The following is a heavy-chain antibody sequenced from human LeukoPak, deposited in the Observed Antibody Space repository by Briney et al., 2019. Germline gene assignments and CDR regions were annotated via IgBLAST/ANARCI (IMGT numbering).Heavy chain of an antibody. CDR2: IIPSFGTA. CDR3: AIGKLRVAVAGTDY. CDR1: GGTFSSYA. V-gene: IGHV1-69*05. J-gene: IGHJ4*02. D-gene: IGHD6-19*01. Sequence: SVKLSCKASGGTFSSYAISWVRQAPGQGLEWMGGIIPSFGTANYAQKFQRRVTITTDESTSTAYMELSSLRSEDTAVYYCAIGKLRVAVAGTDYWGQGTLVTVSS.